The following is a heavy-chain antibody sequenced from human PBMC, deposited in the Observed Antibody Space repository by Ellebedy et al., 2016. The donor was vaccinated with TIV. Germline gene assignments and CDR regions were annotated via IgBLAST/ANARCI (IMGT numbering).Heavy chain of an antibody. Sequence: GESLKISCAASGFTLSNYGMHWVRQTTGKGLEWVAGTGSAGDTHYLGSVKGRFTISRENAKNSLYLQMNSLKIEDTAVYYCAREDWWRFDPWGQGTLVTVSS. D-gene: IGHD2-15*01. V-gene: IGHV3-13*01. CDR1: GFTLSNYG. CDR2: TGSAGDT. CDR3: AREDWWRFDP. J-gene: IGHJ5*02.